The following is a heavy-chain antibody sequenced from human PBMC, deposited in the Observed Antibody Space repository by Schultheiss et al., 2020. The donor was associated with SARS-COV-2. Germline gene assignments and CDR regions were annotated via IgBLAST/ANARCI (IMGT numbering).Heavy chain of an antibody. CDR3: ARDPYYDSSGYYYGYYYYGMDV. V-gene: IGHV3-66*01. Sequence: GESLKISCAASGFTVSSNYMSWVRQAPGKGLEWVSVIYSGGSTYYADSVKGRFTISRDNSKNTLYLQMNSLRAEDTAVYYCARDPYYDSSGYYYGYYYYGMDVWGQGTTVTVSS. D-gene: IGHD3-22*01. CDR1: GFTVSSNY. J-gene: IGHJ6*02. CDR2: IYSGGST.